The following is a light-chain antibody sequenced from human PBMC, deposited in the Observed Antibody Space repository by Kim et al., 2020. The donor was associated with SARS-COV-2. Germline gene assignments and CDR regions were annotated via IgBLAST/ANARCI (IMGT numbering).Light chain of an antibody. Sequence: SYELTQPPSVSVSPGQTVSITSSGARLGNKYACLYQQTPDQSPFLVIYQDSKRPSGIPERFSGSNSGNTASLTISGTQALAQADYYSHAWDRTTVIFG. CDR2: QDS. V-gene: IGLV3-1*01. J-gene: IGLJ2*01. CDR1: RLGNKY. CDR3: HAWDRTTVI.